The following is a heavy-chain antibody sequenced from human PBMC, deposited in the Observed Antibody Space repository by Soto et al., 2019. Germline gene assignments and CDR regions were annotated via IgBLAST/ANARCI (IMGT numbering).Heavy chain of an antibody. V-gene: IGHV1-69*06. CDR2: IVPMFGTS. CDR3: NRGSEYDFWSGYL. Sequence: QERLVQSGAEVRKPGSSVKVSCKVTGGTSTRYAINWVRQAPGQWLEWMGGIVPMFGTSKYAKKVQGRVTITAETSTNIAYMELRSLRSEDTAVYYCNRGSEYDFWSGYLWGQGTMVSVSS. J-gene: IGHJ4*02. D-gene: IGHD3-3*01. CDR1: GGTSTRYA.